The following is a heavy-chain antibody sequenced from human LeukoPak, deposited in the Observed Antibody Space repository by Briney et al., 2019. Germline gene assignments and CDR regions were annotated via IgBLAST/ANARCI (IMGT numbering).Heavy chain of an antibody. V-gene: IGHV4-61*01. D-gene: IGHD3-10*01. CDR2: IYYSGSS. CDR3: ARDRVIRGVIITGYGMDV. Sequence: PSETLSLTCTVSGGSVSTGSYYWSWIRQPPGKGLEWIGSIYYSGSSNYNPSLKSRVTISVDMSKNQFSLKLSSVTAADTAVYYCARDRVIRGVIITGYGMDVWGQGTTVTVSS. CDR1: GGSVSTGSYY. J-gene: IGHJ6*02.